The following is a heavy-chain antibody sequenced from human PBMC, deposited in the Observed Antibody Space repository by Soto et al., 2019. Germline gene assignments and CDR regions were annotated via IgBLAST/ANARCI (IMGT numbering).Heavy chain of an antibody. V-gene: IGHV3-11*06. CDR3: ARSSGRRHVFTFDYGLDV. J-gene: IGHJ6*02. CDR2: SSSSGAYT. D-gene: IGHD3-16*01. CDR1: GFNVGDNY. Sequence: PGGSLRLSCAASGFNVGDNYMTWIRQAPGKGLEWLSYSSSSGAYTNYADSVKGRFTISRDNAKNSLYPQMDSLRAEDTAVYFCARSSGRRHVFTFDYGLDVWGQGTTVTVSS.